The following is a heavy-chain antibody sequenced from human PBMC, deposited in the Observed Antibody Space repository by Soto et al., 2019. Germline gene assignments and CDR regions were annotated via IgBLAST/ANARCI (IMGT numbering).Heavy chain of an antibody. J-gene: IGHJ4*02. CDR2: IYYSGST. CDR3: ARLGGNSVMDY. Sequence: QLQLQESGPGLVKPSETLSLTCTVSGGSISSSSYYWGWIRQPPGKGLEWIGSIYYSGSTYYNPSLKSRVTISVDTSKNQFSLKLSSVTAADTAVYYCARLGGNSVMDYWGQGTLVTVSS. V-gene: IGHV4-39*01. CDR1: GGSISSSSYY. D-gene: IGHD3-16*01.